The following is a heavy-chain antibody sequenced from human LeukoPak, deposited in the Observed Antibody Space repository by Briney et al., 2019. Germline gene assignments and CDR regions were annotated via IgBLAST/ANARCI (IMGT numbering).Heavy chain of an antibody. CDR1: GYNFIEFY. Sequence: ASVKVSCKASGYNFIEFYVHWLRQAPGQGPEWVGWIDPDSGRTSYVEKFQGRVTLTRDTSANTVYMELNRLASDDTAVYCATAHLRSSTVAYFDFWGQGTLITVSS. CDR3: TAHLRSSTVAYFDF. V-gene: IGHV1-2*02. J-gene: IGHJ4*02. CDR2: IDPDSGRT.